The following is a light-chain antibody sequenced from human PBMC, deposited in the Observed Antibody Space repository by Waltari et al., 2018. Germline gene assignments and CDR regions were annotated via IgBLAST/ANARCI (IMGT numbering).Light chain of an antibody. CDR3: QQLNSYPPKFT. CDR1: QGISSY. CDR2: AAS. Sequence: DIQLTQSPSFLSASVGDRVTITCRASQGISSYLAWYQQKPGKAPKLLIYAASTWQSGVPSRFSGSVSGTEFTLTISSLQPEDFATYYCQQLNSYPPKFTFGPGTKVDIK. V-gene: IGKV1-9*01. J-gene: IGKJ3*01.